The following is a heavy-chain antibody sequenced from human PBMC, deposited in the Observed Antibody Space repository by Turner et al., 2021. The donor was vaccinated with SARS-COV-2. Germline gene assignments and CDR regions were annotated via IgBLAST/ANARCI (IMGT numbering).Heavy chain of an antibody. CDR3: ARDEEGIAAAYYYAMDV. Sequence: QVQLVLSGAEVKKPGSSVKVSCKASGGTFSTYTISWVRQAHGHGLEWMGRIIPILGITTYAQKFQGRVTITADKSTSTAYMELSSLRSEDTAVYYCARDEEGIAAAYYYAMDVWGQGTTVTVSS. V-gene: IGHV1-69*08. CDR2: IIPILGIT. J-gene: IGHJ6*02. CDR1: GGTFSTYT. D-gene: IGHD6-13*01.